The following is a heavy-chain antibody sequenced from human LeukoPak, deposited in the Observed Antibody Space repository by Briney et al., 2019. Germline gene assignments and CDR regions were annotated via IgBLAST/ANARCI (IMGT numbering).Heavy chain of an antibody. J-gene: IGHJ4*02. CDR3: ARDQWLVAYYFDY. V-gene: IGHV1-2*02. CDR2: INPNSGGT. D-gene: IGHD6-19*01. CDR1: GYTFTGYY. Sequence: ASVKVSCKASGYTFTGYYMHWVRQAPGQGLEWMGWINPNSGGTNYAQKFQGRVTMTRDTSISTAYMELSRLRSDDTAVYYCARDQWLVAYYFDYWGQGTLVTVSS.